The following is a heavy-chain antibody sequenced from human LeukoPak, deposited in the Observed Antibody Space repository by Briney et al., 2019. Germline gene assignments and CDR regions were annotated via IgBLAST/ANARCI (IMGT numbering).Heavy chain of an antibody. CDR3: ASNTGTVFDY. D-gene: IGHD7-27*01. CDR2: VYYTGST. CDR1: GDFITAYY. J-gene: IGHJ4*02. Sequence: SETLSLTCTVSGDFITAYYWSWIRQPPGKGLEWIGYVYYTGSTEYNPSLRSRVTISLEMSKHQFSLGLTSVTAADTAVYYCASNTGTVFDYWGQGALVTASS. V-gene: IGHV4-59*01.